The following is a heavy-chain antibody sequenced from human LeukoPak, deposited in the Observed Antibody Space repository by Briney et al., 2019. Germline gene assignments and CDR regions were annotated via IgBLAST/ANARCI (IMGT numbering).Heavy chain of an antibody. Sequence: ASVKVSCKVSGYTFTDYYMHWVQQAPGKGLEWMGLVDPEDGETIYAEKFQGRVTITADTSTDTAYMELSSLRSEDTAVYYCARGPAPDFWSGEGPLTSFDYWGQGTLVTVSS. CDR3: ARGPAPDFWSGEGPLTSFDY. V-gene: IGHV1-69-2*01. CDR1: GYTFTDYY. CDR2: VDPEDGET. D-gene: IGHD3-3*01. J-gene: IGHJ4*02.